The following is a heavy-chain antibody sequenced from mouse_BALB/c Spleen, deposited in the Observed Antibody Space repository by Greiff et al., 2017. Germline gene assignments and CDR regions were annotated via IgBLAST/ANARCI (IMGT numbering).Heavy chain of an antibody. V-gene: IGHV3-2*02. J-gene: IGHJ4*01. Sequence: EVQLVESGPGLVKPSQSLSLTCTVTGYSITSDYAWNWIRQFPGNKLEWMGYISYSGSTSYNPSLKSRISITRDTSKNQFFLQLNSVTTEDTATYYCAREDYDYGRYYAMDYWGQGTSVTVSS. CDR3: AREDYDYGRYYAMDY. CDR2: ISYSGST. D-gene: IGHD2-4*01. CDR1: GYSITSDYA.